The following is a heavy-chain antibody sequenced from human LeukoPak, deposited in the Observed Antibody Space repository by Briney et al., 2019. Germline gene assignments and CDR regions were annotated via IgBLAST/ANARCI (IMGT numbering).Heavy chain of an antibody. CDR1: GFTFSSYS. CDR3: ARDEAASGTYATT. J-gene: IGHJ5*02. V-gene: IGHV3-48*01. CDR2: ISSSSGTM. Sequence: GGALRLSCAAFGFTFSSYSMNWVRQAPGKGLDGVSYISSSSGTMYYADSLRGPFTISRDNAKNSLYLQMNSLRVEDTDVYYCARDEAASGTYATTWGQGTLVTVSS. D-gene: IGHD1-26*01.